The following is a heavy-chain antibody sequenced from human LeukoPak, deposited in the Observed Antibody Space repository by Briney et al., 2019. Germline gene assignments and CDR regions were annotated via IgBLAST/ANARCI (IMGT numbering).Heavy chain of an antibody. CDR1: GFTFSSCA. J-gene: IGHJ4*02. Sequence: GGSLRLSCAASGFTFSSCAMAWVRQAPGKGLEWISGVSDSAISTYDADSVKGRFTISRDNSKNTLYLQMNSLRAEDTAVYYCAKCSGGSCWSSNYFDYWGQGTLVTVSS. V-gene: IGHV3-23*01. CDR3: AKCSGGSCWSSNYFDY. D-gene: IGHD2-15*01. CDR2: VSDSAIST.